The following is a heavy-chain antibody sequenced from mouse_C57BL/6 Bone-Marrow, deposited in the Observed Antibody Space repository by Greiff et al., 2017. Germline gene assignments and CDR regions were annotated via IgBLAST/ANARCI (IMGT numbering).Heavy chain of an antibody. V-gene: IGHV1-7*01. Sequence: VQLQQSGAELAKPGASVKLSCKASGYTFTSYWMHWVKQRPGQGLEWIGYINPSSGYTKYNQKFKDKATLTADKSSSTAYMQLSSLTYEDSAVYYCASTTVVPLYYFDYWGQGTTLTVSS. CDR3: ASTTVVPLYYFDY. D-gene: IGHD1-1*01. J-gene: IGHJ2*01. CDR2: INPSSGYT. CDR1: GYTFTSYW.